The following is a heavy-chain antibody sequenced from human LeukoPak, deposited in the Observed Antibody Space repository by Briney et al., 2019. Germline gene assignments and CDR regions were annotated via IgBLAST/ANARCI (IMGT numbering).Heavy chain of an antibody. CDR1: GYTFTGYY. CDR2: INPNSGGT. CDR3: ARDRQPNAAPDAFDI. J-gene: IGHJ3*02. D-gene: IGHD6-6*01. Sequence: GASVKVPCKASGYTFTGYYMHWVRQAPGQGLEWMGWINPNSGGTNYAQKFQGRVTMTRDTSISTAYMELSRLRSDDTAVYYCARDRQPNAAPDAFDIWGQGTMVTVSS. V-gene: IGHV1-2*02.